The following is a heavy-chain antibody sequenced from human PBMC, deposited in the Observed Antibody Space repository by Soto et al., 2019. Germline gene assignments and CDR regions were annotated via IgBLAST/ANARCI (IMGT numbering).Heavy chain of an antibody. V-gene: IGHV3-30*18. CDR1: GFTFSSYG. CDR3: AKSYYYGSGSYYPGVDV. Sequence: PGGSLRLSCAASGFTFSSYGMHWVRQAPGKGLEWVAVISYDGSNKYYADSVKGRFTISRDNSKNTLYLQMNSLRAEDTAVYYCAKSYYYGSGSYYPGVDVWGQGTTVTVSS. D-gene: IGHD3-10*01. CDR2: ISYDGSNK. J-gene: IGHJ6*02.